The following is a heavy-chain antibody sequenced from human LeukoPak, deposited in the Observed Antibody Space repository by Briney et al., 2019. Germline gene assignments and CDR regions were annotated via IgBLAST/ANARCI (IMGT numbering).Heavy chain of an antibody. CDR1: GYSFTSYW. V-gene: IGHV5-51*01. J-gene: IGHJ4*02. CDR2: IYPGDSDT. D-gene: IGHD3-22*01. CDR3: ARRYYDSSGYYYFDY. Sequence: GESLKISCKGSGYSFTSYWIGWARQMPGKGLEWMGIIYPGDSDTSYSPSFQGQVTISADKSISTAYLQWSSLKASDTAMYYCARRYYDSSGYYYFDYWGQGTLVTVSS.